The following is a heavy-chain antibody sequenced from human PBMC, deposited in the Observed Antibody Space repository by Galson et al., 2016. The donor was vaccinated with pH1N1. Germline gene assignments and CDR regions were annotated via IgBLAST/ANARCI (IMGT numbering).Heavy chain of an antibody. V-gene: IGHV5-51*03. CDR1: GYSFTNYW. D-gene: IGHD1-26*01. CDR2: IYPADSDT. J-gene: IGHJ3*02. Sequence: QSGAEVKKPGDSLKIPCKASGYSFTNYWIGWVRQMPGKGLEWMGIIYPADSDTRYSPSFQGRVTISADSSISTTYLRCSSLKASDTYMYYCARKVGHERAGSDAFDIWGQGTMVTVSS. CDR3: ARKVGHERAGSDAFDI.